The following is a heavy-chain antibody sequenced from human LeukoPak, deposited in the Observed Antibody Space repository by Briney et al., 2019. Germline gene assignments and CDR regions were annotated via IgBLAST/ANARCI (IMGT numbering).Heavy chain of an antibody. CDR1: GGSINSYY. J-gene: IGHJ3*01. D-gene: IGHD5/OR15-5a*01. Sequence: SETLSLTCTVSGGSINSYYWSWIRQPPGKGLEWIGYIYNSGSANYNPSLKSRVTISVDTSKNQFSLRLSSVTAADTAVYYCARDPESNAFDVWGQGTTVTVSS. CDR2: IYNSGSA. CDR3: ARDPESNAFDV. V-gene: IGHV4-59*01.